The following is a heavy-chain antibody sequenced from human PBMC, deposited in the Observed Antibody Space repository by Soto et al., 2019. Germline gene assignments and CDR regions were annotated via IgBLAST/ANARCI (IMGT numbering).Heavy chain of an antibody. J-gene: IGHJ6*02. V-gene: IGHV3-21*04. CDR2: ISSLSTYR. CDR1: GFTFSSYN. D-gene: IGHD2-15*01. Sequence: KAGGSLRLSCAASGFTFSSYNMNWVRQAPGKGLEWVSSISSLSTYRNYADSVKGRFTISRDNAKNSLYLQMNSLRAEDTAVYYCARNQLGYCSGGSCYKLYYYGMDVWGQGTTVTVSS. CDR3: ARNQLGYCSGGSCYKLYYYGMDV.